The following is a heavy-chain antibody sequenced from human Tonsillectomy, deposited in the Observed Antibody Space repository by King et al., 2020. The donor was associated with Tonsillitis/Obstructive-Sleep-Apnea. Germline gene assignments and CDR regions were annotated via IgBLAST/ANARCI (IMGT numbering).Heavy chain of an antibody. CDR3: ARRGSTTYNYIDV. CDR2: IYPGDSDT. J-gene: IGHJ6*03. V-gene: IGHV5-51*01. Sequence: VQLVESGAEVKKPGESLKISCKGSGYSFTSYWIGWVRQMPGKGLEWMGMIYPGDSDTRYSPSFQGQVTISADKAISTAYLQWSSLKASDTAMYYCARRGSTTYNYIDVWGKGTTVTVSS. CDR1: GYSFTSYW. D-gene: IGHD1-26*01.